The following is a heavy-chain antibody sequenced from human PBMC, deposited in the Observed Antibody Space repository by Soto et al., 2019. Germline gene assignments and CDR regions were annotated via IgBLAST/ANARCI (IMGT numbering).Heavy chain of an antibody. CDR2: ISKSGFT. V-gene: IGHV4-59*08. CDR1: SVSINSFTNHY. J-gene: IGHJ6*02. D-gene: IGHD3-10*01. CDR3: ATQGFGKLHGLVDV. Sequence: QAQLQTSGPGLVKPSETLSLTCTVSSVSINSFTNHYCSWIRQPPGKGLEWVGYISKSGFTSYNPSLRSLVTLSVDTSKNQFSLKLSSVPAADTALYCCATQGFGKLHGLVDVWGQGATVTVSS.